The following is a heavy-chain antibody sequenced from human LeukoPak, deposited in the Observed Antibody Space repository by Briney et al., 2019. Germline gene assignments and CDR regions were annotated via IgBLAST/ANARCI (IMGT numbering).Heavy chain of an antibody. CDR3: ARHGDDILTGYYEGDYYYGMDV. J-gene: IGHJ6*02. V-gene: IGHV5-51*01. CDR1: GYSFTSYW. Sequence: GESLKISCKGSGYSFTSYWIGWVRQMPGKGLEWMGIIYPGDSDTRYSPSFQGQVTISADKSISTAYLQWSSPKASDTAMYYCARHGDDILTGYYEGDYYYGMDVWGQGTTVTVSS. CDR2: IYPGDSDT. D-gene: IGHD3-9*01.